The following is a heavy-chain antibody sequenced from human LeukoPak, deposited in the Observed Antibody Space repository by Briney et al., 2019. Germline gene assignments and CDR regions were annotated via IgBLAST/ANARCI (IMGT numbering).Heavy chain of an antibody. V-gene: IGHV3-7*03. CDR1: GFTFSNYW. CDR3: ANRHDSSGYFFNY. Sequence: GGSLRLSCAASGFTFSNYWMTWVRQAPGKGLEWVASIKQDGSEEYYVDSVKGRFTISRDNSKNMLYLQMGSLRSEDTATYYCANRHDSSGYFFNYWGQGTLVTVSS. CDR2: IKQDGSEE. D-gene: IGHD3-22*01. J-gene: IGHJ4*02.